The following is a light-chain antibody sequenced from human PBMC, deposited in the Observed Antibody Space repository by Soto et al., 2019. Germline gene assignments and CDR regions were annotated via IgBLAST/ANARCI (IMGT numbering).Light chain of an antibody. CDR2: GAS. CDR1: QGIGNY. V-gene: IGKV1-27*01. CDR3: QKYNTATLT. Sequence: DIQMTQSPLSLSASVGDRVTITCRASQGIGNYLAWFSQPRGRVPKIXIWGASALQTGVPSRGSGRGAWPECTRPISSLQPEDVETDDCQKYNTATLTFGGGTKVDIK. J-gene: IGKJ4*01.